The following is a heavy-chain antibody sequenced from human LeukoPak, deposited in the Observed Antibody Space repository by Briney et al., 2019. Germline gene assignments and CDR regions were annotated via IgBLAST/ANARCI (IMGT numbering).Heavy chain of an antibody. V-gene: IGHV1-2*02. CDR1: GYTFTGYY. CDR3: ARLNDSSGYYLATLKNDAFDI. J-gene: IGHJ3*02. D-gene: IGHD3-22*01. CDR2: INPNSGGT. Sequence: GASVKVSCKASGYTFTGYYMHWVRQAPGQGLEWMGWINPNSGGTNYAQKFQGRVTMTRDTSISTAYMELSRLRSDDTAVYYCARLNDSSGYYLATLKNDAFDIWGQGTMVTVSS.